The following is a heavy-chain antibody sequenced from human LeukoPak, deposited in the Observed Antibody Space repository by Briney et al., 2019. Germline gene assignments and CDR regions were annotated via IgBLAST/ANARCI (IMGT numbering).Heavy chain of an antibody. CDR2: IIPIFGTA. D-gene: IGHD5-12*01. Sequence: SVTVSCNVAGRTFSSYAISWVRQAPGQGREWIGGIIPIFGTANYAQKFQGRVTITADESTSTAYMELSSLRSEDTAVYYCARGGIVATIFAFDIWGQGTMVTVSS. V-gene: IGHV1-69*13. CDR3: ARGGIVATIFAFDI. CDR1: GRTFSSYA. J-gene: IGHJ3*02.